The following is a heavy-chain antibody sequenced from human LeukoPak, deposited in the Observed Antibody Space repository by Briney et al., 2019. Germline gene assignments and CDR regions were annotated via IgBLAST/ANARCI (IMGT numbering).Heavy chain of an antibody. Sequence: PSETLSLTCTVSGGSISSSSYYWGWIRQPPGEGLEWIGSIYYSGSTYYNPSLKSRVTISVDTSKNQFSLKLSSATTADTALYYCARVAYYYDSSGYSGAFDIWGQGTMVTVSS. CDR1: GGSISSSSYY. CDR3: ARVAYYYDSSGYSGAFDI. D-gene: IGHD3-22*01. V-gene: IGHV4-39*07. CDR2: IYYSGST. J-gene: IGHJ3*02.